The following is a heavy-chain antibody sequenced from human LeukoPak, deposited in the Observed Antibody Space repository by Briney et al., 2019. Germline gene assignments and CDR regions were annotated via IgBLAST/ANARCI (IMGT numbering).Heavy chain of an antibody. V-gene: IGHV4-59*01. CDR1: SGSISSYY. CDR2: IYYSGST. J-gene: IGHJ3*02. CDR3: ARGKTYYDISKDAFDI. Sequence: PSETLSLTCTVSSGSISSYYWSWIRQPPGKGLEWIGYIYYSGSTNYNPSLKSRVTISVDTSKNQFSLKLSSVTAADPAVYYCARGKTYYDISKDAFDIWGQGTMATVSS. D-gene: IGHD3-22*01.